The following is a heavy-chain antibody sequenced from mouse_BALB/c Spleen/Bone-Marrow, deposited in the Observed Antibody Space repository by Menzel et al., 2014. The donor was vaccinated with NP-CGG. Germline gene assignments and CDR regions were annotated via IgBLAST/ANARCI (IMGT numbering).Heavy chain of an antibody. V-gene: IGHV1-67*01. CDR3: ASPIYYGNYEGFAY. CDR2: ISTYSGNT. J-gene: IGHJ3*01. CDR1: GYTFTDYA. D-gene: IGHD2-1*01. Sequence: QVQLQQSGPGLVRPGVSVKISCKGSGYTFTDYAMHWVKQSHAKSLEWIGVISTYSGNTNHNQKFKGKATMTVDKSSSTAYMELARLTSEDSAIYYCASPIYYGNYEGFAYWGQGTLVTVSA.